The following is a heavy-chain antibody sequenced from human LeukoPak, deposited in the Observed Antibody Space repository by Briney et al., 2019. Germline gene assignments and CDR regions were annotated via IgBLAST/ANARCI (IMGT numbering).Heavy chain of an antibody. CDR1: GFTFNSYV. CDR3: AKGGETYYNYYYMDV. Sequence: GGSLRLSCAASGFTFNSYVMTWVRQAPGKGPEWISAISESSSSTYYEDSVKGRFTISRDNSKNTLYLEMNSLRAEDTAIYYCAKGGETYYNYYYMDVWGKGTTVSVSS. V-gene: IGHV3-23*01. D-gene: IGHD3-16*01. CDR2: ISESSSST. J-gene: IGHJ6*03.